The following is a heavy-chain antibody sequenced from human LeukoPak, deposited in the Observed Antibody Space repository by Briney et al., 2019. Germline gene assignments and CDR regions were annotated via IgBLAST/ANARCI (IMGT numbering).Heavy chain of an antibody. CDR1: KLTFTHFS. CDR2: IWNDGSDK. V-gene: IGHV3-33*06. D-gene: IGHD4-11*01. J-gene: IGHJ4*02. CDR3: AKDAERGFDFSTSLQS. Sequence: GESLKLSCNTSKLTFTHFSMHWVRQAPGNGLEWVAGIWNDGSDKCYGVSVKGRFTISRDNSKKSVYLQLSSLRVDVTAVYYCAKDAERGFDFSTSLQSWGQGTLVTVSS.